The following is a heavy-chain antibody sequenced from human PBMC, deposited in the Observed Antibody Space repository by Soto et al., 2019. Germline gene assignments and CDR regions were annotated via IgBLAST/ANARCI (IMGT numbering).Heavy chain of an antibody. CDR1: GFTFSSYG. D-gene: IGHD6-13*01. CDR3: ARCPSIAAAGYYYYYMDV. Sequence: QVQLVESGGGVVQPGRSLRLSCAASGFTFSSYGMHWVRQAPGKGLEWVAVIWYDGSNKYYADSVKGRFTISRDNSKNTLYLQMNSRRAEDTAVYYCARCPSIAAAGYYYYYMDVWGKGITVTVSS. CDR2: IWYDGSNK. V-gene: IGHV3-33*01. J-gene: IGHJ6*03.